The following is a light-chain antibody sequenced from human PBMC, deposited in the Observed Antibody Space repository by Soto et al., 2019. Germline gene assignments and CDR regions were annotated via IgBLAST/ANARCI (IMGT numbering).Light chain of an antibody. CDR1: QSVNSN. J-gene: IGKJ1*01. V-gene: IGKV3-15*01. CDR2: GAS. CDR3: QEYNTWPWT. Sequence: ETVMTQSPATLSVSPGEGATLSCRASQSVNSNLACYQQKLGQAPRVLIYGASTRATGIPDRFSGSGSGTEFILTISSLQSEDFAVYYCQEYNTWPWTFGQGTKVDIK.